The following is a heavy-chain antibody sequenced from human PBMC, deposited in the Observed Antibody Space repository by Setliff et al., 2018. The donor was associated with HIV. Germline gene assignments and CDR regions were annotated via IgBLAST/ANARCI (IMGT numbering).Heavy chain of an antibody. V-gene: IGHV1-3*01. CDR3: ARGPLYGYDRGYFDY. Sequence: ASVKVSCKASGYSFSNYAIHWVRQAPGQGLEWMGWINGGNAITKFSQKFQGRVTFTRDTSASTAYMELSSPRSEDTAVYYCARGPLYGYDRGYFDYWGQGTLVTVSS. CDR1: GYSFSNYA. CDR2: INGGNAIT. J-gene: IGHJ4*02. D-gene: IGHD5-12*01.